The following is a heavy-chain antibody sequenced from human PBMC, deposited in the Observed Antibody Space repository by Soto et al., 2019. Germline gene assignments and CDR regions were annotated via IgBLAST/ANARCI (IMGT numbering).Heavy chain of an antibody. CDR3: ARGTTTSAFSAMDV. Sequence: QVQLVESGGGVVQPGRSVRLSCAASGFTFSYHALNWVRQAPGKGLEWVAVISYDGDNKYIAESVKGRFTISRDNSKNTVSLQMNSLRTEDTAMYFCARGTTTSAFSAMDVWGQGTTVTVSS. J-gene: IGHJ6*02. CDR1: GFTFSYHA. V-gene: IGHV3-30-3*01. CDR2: ISYDGDNK. D-gene: IGHD1-1*01.